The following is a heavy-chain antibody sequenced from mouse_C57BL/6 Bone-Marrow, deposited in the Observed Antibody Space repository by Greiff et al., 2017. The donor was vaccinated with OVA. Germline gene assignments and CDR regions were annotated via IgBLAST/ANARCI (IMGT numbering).Heavy chain of an antibody. Sequence: EVQGVESGGGLVQPGGSLKLSCAASGFTFSDYYMYWVRQTPEKRLEWVAYISNGGGSTYYPDTVKGRSTISRDNAKNTLYLQMSRLKSEDTAMYYCARHDYGIDYWGQGTTLTVSS. CDR3: ARHDYGIDY. CDR2: ISNGGGST. D-gene: IGHD1-2*01. CDR1: GFTFSDYY. J-gene: IGHJ2*01. V-gene: IGHV5-12*01.